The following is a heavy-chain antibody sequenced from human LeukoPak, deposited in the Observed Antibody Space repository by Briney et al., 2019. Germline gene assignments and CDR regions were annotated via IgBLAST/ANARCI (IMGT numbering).Heavy chain of an antibody. J-gene: IGHJ4*02. V-gene: IGHV4-4*02. Sequence: SESLSLTCAVSGGSISSSNWWTWVRQPPGKGLEWIGYIDSSGITNYNSSLNSRVTISLDTSQNHFSLKLNSVTAADTAVYYCATVASGWYPDYWGQGALVTVAS. D-gene: IGHD6-19*01. CDR2: IDSSGIT. CDR3: ATVASGWYPDY. CDR1: GGSISSSNW.